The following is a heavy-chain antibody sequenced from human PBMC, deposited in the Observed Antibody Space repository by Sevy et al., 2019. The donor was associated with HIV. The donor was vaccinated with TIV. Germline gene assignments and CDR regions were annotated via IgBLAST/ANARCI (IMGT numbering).Heavy chain of an antibody. V-gene: IGHV3-21*01. J-gene: IGHJ6*02. CDR1: GFTFSSYS. CDR2: ISSSSSYI. Sequence: GGSLRLSCAASGFTFSSYSMNWVRQAPGKGLEWVSSISSSSSYIYYADSVKGRFTISRDKAKNSLYLQMNSLRAEDTAVYYCARDRLHPSYYYGMDVWGQGTTVTVSS. CDR3: ARDRLHPSYYYGMDV. D-gene: IGHD6-25*01.